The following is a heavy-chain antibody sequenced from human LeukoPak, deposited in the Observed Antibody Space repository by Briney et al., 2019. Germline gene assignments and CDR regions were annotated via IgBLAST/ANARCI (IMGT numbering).Heavy chain of an antibody. CDR2: MNPNSGNT. Sequence: ASVKVSCKASGYTFTSYDINWVRQATGQGLEWMGWMNPNSGNTGYAQKFQGRLTMTRNTSISTAYMELSSLRSEDTAVYYCARDCSSTSCYDYYGMDVWGQGTTVTVSS. CDR1: GYTFTSYD. CDR3: ARDCSSTSCYDYYGMDV. J-gene: IGHJ6*02. V-gene: IGHV1-8*01. D-gene: IGHD2-2*01.